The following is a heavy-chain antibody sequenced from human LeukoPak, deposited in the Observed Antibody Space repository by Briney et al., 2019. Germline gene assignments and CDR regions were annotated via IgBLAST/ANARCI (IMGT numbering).Heavy chain of an antibody. CDR3: ARLILSGYSYGSYYFDY. CDR1: GFTFSTFW. CDR2: IKYDGRES. Sequence: GGSLRLSCAASGFTFSTFWMSWVRQAPGKGLEWVAIIKYDGRESYYVDSVKGRFTISRHNSKNTLYLQMNSLRAEDTAVYYCARLILSGYSYGSYYFDYWGQGTLVTVSS. D-gene: IGHD5-18*01. J-gene: IGHJ4*02. V-gene: IGHV3-7*03.